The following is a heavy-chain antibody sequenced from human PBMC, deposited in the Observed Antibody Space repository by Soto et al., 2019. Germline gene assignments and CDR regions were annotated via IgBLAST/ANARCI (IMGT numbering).Heavy chain of an antibody. CDR3: ARARYDSSGYYYFDY. Sequence: PSETLSLTCTVSGGSISGYYWSWIRQPPGKGLEWIGYIYYSGSTIYNPSLKSRVTISVDTSKNQLSLKLSSVTAADTAVYYCARARYDSSGYYYFDYWGQGTLVTVSS. CDR1: GGSISGYY. J-gene: IGHJ4*02. CDR2: IYYSGST. V-gene: IGHV4-59*01. D-gene: IGHD3-22*01.